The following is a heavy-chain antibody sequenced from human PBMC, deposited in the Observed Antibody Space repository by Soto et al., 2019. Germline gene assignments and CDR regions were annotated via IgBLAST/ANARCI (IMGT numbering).Heavy chain of an antibody. J-gene: IGHJ5*02. Sequence: PSETLSLTCTVSGGSISSGDYYWSWIRQPPGKGLEWIGYIYYSGSTYYNPSLKSRVTISVDTSKNQFSLKLSSVTAADTAVYYCARVPRGLGGLLYRWFDPWGQGTLVTVSS. CDR2: IYYSGST. D-gene: IGHD3-10*01. CDR1: GGSISSGDYY. V-gene: IGHV4-30-4*01. CDR3: ARVPRGLGGLLYRWFDP.